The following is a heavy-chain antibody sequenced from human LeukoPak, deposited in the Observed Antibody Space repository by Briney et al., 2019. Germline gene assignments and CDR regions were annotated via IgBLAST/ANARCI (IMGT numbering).Heavy chain of an antibody. D-gene: IGHD2-2*02. Sequence: GASVKVSCKASGYTFINYDINWVRQATGQGLEWMGWMNPNSGNTGYGQKFQGRVTMTRNTSISTAYMELSSLRSEDTAVYYCARVPPRYCSSTSRYNFDYWGQGTLVTVSS. CDR2: MNPNSGNT. V-gene: IGHV1-8*01. J-gene: IGHJ4*02. CDR1: GYTFINYD. CDR3: ARVPPRYCSSTSRYNFDY.